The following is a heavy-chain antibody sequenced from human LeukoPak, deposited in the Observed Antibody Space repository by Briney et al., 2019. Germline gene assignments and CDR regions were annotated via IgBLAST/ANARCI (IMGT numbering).Heavy chain of an antibody. J-gene: IGHJ4*02. CDR1: GFTVSSNY. CDR3: ARDSSDYGGKGFDY. V-gene: IGHV3-53*01. D-gene: IGHD4-23*01. Sequence: GGSLRLSCAASGFTVSSNYMSWVRQAPGKGLEWVSVIYSGGSTYYADSVKGRFTISRDNSKNTLYLQMNSLRAEDTVVYYCARDSSDYGGKGFDYWGQGTLVTVSS. CDR2: IYSGGST.